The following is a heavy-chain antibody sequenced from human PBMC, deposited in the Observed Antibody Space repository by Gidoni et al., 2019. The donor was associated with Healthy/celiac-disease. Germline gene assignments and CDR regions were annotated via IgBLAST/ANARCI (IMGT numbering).Heavy chain of an antibody. CDR3: AREGYDFWSGYYFKYFDY. D-gene: IGHD3-3*01. J-gene: IGHJ4*02. V-gene: IGHV3-30-3*01. CDR2: IAYDGSNK. Sequence: QVQLVESGGGGVKPGRSLRLTCAASGCTFSSYAMHWVRQAPGKGLEWVAVIAYDGSNKYYADSVKCRFTISRDNSKNTLYLQMNSLRAEDTAVYYCAREGYDFWSGYYFKYFDYLGQGTLVTVSS. CDR1: GCTFSSYA.